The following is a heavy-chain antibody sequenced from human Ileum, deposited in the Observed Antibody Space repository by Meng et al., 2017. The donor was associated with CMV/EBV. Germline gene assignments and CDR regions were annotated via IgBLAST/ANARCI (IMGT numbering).Heavy chain of an antibody. V-gene: IGHV3-74*03. Sequence: GGSLRLSCAADGFTFTSHWMHWVRQGPGKGLVWVAGIGPGGTTTMYADSVKGRFTISRDNAKSTLYLQMNSLRAEDTSVYFCAGEHCGGGTCWTGFNIWGQGTTVTVSS. CDR1: GFTFTSHW. CDR2: IGPGGTTT. CDR3: AGEHCGGGTCWTGFNI. J-gene: IGHJ3*02. D-gene: IGHD2-15*01.